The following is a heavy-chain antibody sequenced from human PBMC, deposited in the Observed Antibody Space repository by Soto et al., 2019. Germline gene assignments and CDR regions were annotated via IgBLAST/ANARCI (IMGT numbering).Heavy chain of an antibody. J-gene: IGHJ6*03. CDR2: IYYSGST. CDR3: ARGGPAAPRMYYYYYYMDV. D-gene: IGHD2-2*01. Sequence: QVQLQESGPGLVKPSQTLSLTCTVSVGSISSGGYYWRWIRQHPGKGLEWIGYIYYSGSTYYNPYLKSRVNISVDTSKNQFSLKLSSVTAADTAVYYCARGGPAAPRMYYYYYYMDVWGKGTTVTVSS. V-gene: IGHV4-31*03. CDR1: VGSISSGGYY.